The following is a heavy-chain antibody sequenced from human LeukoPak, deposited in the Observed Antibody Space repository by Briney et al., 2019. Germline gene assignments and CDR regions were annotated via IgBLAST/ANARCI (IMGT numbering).Heavy chain of an antibody. V-gene: IGHV6-1*01. J-gene: IGHJ4*02. Sequence: SQTLSLTCAISGDSVSSNTAVWNWIRQSPSRGLEWLGRTYYRSKWSNNYAVSVKSRIIINPDTSENQFSLQLNSMTPEDTAVYYCARGDQTFDYWGQGTLVTVSS. CDR1: GDSVSSNTAV. D-gene: IGHD2-2*01. CDR2: TYYRSKWSN. CDR3: ARGDQTFDY.